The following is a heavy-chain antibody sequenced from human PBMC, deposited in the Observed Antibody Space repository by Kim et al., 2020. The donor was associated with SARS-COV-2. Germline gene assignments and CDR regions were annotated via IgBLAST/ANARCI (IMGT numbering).Heavy chain of an antibody. CDR3: ASDSPYFDS. CDR1: GFVFTSFG. J-gene: IGHJ4*02. V-gene: IGHV1-18*01. Sequence: ASVKVSCRASGFVFTSFGISWVRQAPGQGLEWVGWASPMNGHTRIAQNLQGRVTVSADTATSTAYLELRSLRSDDTAVYYCASDSPYFDSWGQGTLVSVSS. CDR2: ASPMNGHT.